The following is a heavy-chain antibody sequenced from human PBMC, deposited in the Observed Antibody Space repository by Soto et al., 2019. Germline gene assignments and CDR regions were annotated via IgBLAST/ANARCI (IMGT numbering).Heavy chain of an antibody. Sequence: ETLSLTCTVSGGSISSSSYYWGWIRQPPGKGLEWIGSIYYSGSTYYNPSLKSRVTISVDTSKNQFSLKLSSVTAADTAVYYCAPERLLWFGEYYYYYGMDVWGQGTTVTVSS. CDR1: GGSISSSSYY. J-gene: IGHJ6*02. V-gene: IGHV4-39*01. D-gene: IGHD3-10*01. CDR3: APERLLWFGEYYYYYGMDV. CDR2: IYYSGST.